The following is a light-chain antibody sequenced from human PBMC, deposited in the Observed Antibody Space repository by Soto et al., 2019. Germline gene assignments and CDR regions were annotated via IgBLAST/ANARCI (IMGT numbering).Light chain of an antibody. CDR3: QQYDAWPFT. CDR2: DAS. CDR1: QSVSSY. Sequence: EIVMTQSPATLSVSPGERATLSCRASQSVSSYLAWYQQKPGQAPRLLIYDASNRATGIPARFSGSGSGTDFTLTISSLQPEDFAIYYCQQYDAWPFTFGGGTKVDIK. V-gene: IGKV3D-15*01. J-gene: IGKJ4*01.